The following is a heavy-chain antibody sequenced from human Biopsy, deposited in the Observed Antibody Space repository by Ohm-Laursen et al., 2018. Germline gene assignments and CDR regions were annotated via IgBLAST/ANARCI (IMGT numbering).Heavy chain of an antibody. CDR3: ARVAGGYAYYYGMDV. CDR1: GYSVTNDYY. D-gene: IGHD5-12*01. CDR2: IYYDGIT. Sequence: TLSLTCAVSGYSVTNDYYWGWIRQPPGKGLEWIGNIYYDGITSYNPSLKSRVPMSVETSKNQFSLRLTSVTAADTAVYYCARVAGGYAYYYGMDVWGQGTTVIVSS. V-gene: IGHV4-38-2*01. J-gene: IGHJ6*02.